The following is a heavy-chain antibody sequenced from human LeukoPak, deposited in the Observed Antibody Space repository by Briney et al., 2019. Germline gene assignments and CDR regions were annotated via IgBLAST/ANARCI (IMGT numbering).Heavy chain of an antibody. CDR2: IFYSGST. V-gene: IGHV4-59*12. J-gene: IGHJ3*02. CDR1: GGSISSYY. Sequence: SETLSLACTVSGGSISSYYWSWIRQPPGKGLEWIGNIFYSGSTYYSPSLKSRVTISLDTSRNQFSLKLNSVTAADTAVYYCAKSNGYGLVDIWGQGTMVTVSS. CDR3: AKSNGYGLVDI. D-gene: IGHD3-10*01.